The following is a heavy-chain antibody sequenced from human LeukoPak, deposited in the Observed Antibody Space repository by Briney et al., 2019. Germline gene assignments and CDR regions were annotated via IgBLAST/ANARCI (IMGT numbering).Heavy chain of an antibody. CDR2: IYYSGTT. Sequence: PSETLSFTCTLSGGSITRSGYSWGWIRQPPGKGLEWIGNIYYSGTTYYNPSLKSRVTISVDTSKNQFSLKLSSVTAADTAVYYCARPQRSGHLDLWGQGTLVIVSS. V-gene: IGHV4-39*01. J-gene: IGHJ5*02. D-gene: IGHD3-3*01. CDR1: GGSITRSGYS. CDR3: ARPQRSGHLDL.